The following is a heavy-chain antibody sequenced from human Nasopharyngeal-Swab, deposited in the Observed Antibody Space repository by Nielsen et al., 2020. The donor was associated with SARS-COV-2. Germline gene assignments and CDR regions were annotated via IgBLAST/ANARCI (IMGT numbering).Heavy chain of an antibody. CDR1: GGSISSSY. CDR2: IYHTGIT. CDR3: ARGGITIFGVVTQFDP. Sequence: GSLRLSCSVSGGSISSSYWNWIRLPPGKGLEWIGHIYHTGITNYNPSLKSRVTISVDTSKNQFSLKLSSVTAADTAVYYCARGGITIFGVVTQFDPWGQGTLVTVSS. D-gene: IGHD3-3*01. V-gene: IGHV4-59*12. J-gene: IGHJ5*02.